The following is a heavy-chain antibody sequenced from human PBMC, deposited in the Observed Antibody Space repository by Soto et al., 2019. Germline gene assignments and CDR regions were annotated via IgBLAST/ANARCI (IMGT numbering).Heavy chain of an antibody. CDR3: ARVGSGYDPFFDY. CDR2: IYYSGNT. V-gene: IGHV4-30-4*01. D-gene: IGHD5-12*01. CDR1: GGSISGDYY. Sequence: LCGGSISGDYYWSWIRQPPGKGLEWIGHIYYSGNTFYNPSLKSRLTMSVDTSKNQFSLKLTSVTAADTAVYYCARVGSGYDPFFDYWGQGTLVTVSS. J-gene: IGHJ4*02.